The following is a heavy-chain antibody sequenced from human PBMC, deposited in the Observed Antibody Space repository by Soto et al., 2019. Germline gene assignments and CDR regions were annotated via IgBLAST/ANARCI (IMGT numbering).Heavy chain of an antibody. CDR3: ARYRYCSGGSCNYYYGMDV. D-gene: IGHD2-15*01. V-gene: IGHV1-69*12. J-gene: IGHJ6*02. CDR1: GGTFSSYA. CDR2: IIPIFGTA. Sequence: QVQLVQSGAVVKKPGSSVKVSCKASGGTFSSYAISWVRQAPGQGLEWMGGIIPIFGTANYAQKFQGRVTITADESTSTAYMELSSLRSEDTAVYYCARYRYCSGGSCNYYYGMDVWGQGTTVTVSS.